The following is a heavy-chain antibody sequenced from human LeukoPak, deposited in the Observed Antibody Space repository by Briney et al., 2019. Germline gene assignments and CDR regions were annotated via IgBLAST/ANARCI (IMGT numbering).Heavy chain of an antibody. CDR1: GGSIRSYY. CDR2: SYYSVST. V-gene: IGHV4-59*12. CDR3: ARAPVSYYYDILDY. J-gene: IGHJ4*02. D-gene: IGHD3-22*01. Sequence: SETLSLTCNVSGGSIRSYYWSWIRQPPGKGLEWIGSSYYSVSTYYNPSLKSRVTISVDTSKNQFSLKVSSVTAADTAVYYCARAPVSYYYDILDYWGQGTLVTVTS.